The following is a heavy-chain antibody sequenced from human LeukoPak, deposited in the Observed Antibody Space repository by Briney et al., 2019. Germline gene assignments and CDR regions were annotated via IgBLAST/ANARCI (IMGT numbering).Heavy chain of an antibody. V-gene: IGHV3-15*01. D-gene: IGHD3-22*01. CDR3: TTETYYYDSSGYYVQVPLGY. CDR1: GFTFSNAW. CDR2: IKSKTDGGTT. Sequence: GGSLRLSCAASGFTFSNAWMSWVRQAPGKGPEWVGRIKSKTDGGTTDYAAPVKGRFTISRDDSKNALYLQMNSLKTEDTAVYYCTTETYYYDSSGYYVQVPLGYWGQGTLVTVSS. J-gene: IGHJ4*02.